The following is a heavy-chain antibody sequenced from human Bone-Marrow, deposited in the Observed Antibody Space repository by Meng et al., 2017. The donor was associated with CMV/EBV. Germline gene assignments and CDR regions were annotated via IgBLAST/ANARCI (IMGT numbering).Heavy chain of an antibody. J-gene: IGHJ4*02. CDR2: INHSGST. CDR3: ARVLRIAARSGAFDY. V-gene: IGHV4-34*01. D-gene: IGHD6-6*01. Sequence: SETLSLTCAVYGGSFSGYYWSWIRQPPGKGLEWIGEINHSGSTNYNPSLKSRVTISVDTSKNQFSLKLSSVTAADTAVYYCARVLRIAARSGAFDYWGQGTLVTVSS. CDR1: GGSFSGYY.